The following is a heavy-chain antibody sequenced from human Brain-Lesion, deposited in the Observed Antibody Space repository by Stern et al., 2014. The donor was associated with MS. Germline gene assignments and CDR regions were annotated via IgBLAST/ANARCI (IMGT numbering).Heavy chain of an antibody. CDR3: ARDYGDLEFDL. D-gene: IGHD4-17*01. CDR2: IYASGHT. V-gene: IGHV4-61*02. Sequence: VQLVESGPGLVKPSQTLSLTCTVSGGPISSHSYYWSWIRQPAGKGLEWIGRIYASGHTNSNPSLKSRVSISVDTSKNQLSLRLSSVTASDTAVYYCARDYGDLEFDLWGQGTLVTVSS. CDR1: GGPISSHSYY. J-gene: IGHJ4*02.